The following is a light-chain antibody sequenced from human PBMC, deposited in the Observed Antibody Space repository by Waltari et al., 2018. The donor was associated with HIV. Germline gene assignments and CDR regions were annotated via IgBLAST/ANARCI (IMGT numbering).Light chain of an antibody. J-gene: IGLJ2*01. CDR3: SSYTKTLYVI. CDR1: SHDVGGYNY. CDR2: DVT. V-gene: IGLV2-14*03. Sequence: QSALTQPASVSGSPGQSITISCPGTSHDVGGYNYVSWYQQHPGKAPKRMIYDVTTRPSGVSDRFSGSKSGNTASLTISGLQAEDEADYYCSSYTKTLYVIFGGGTKLTVL.